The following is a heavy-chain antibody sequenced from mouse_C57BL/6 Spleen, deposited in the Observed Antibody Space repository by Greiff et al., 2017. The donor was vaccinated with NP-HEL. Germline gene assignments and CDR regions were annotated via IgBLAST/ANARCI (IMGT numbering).Heavy chain of an antibody. V-gene: IGHV1-80*01. CDR2: IYPGDGDT. D-gene: IGHD2-3*01. Sequence: VQLQQSGAELVKPGASVKISCKASGYAFSSYWMNWVKQRPGKGLEWIGQIYPGDGDTNYNGKFKGKATLTADKSSSTAYMQLSSLTSEDSAVYFCARERYDGYYYFDYWGQGTTLTVSS. CDR1: GYAFSSYW. CDR3: ARERYDGYYYFDY. J-gene: IGHJ2*01.